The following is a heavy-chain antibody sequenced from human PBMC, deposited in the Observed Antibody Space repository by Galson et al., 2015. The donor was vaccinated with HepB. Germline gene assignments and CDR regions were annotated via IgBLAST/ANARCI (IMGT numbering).Heavy chain of an antibody. J-gene: IGHJ4*02. D-gene: IGHD3-22*01. CDR1: GYKFTSYY. CDR2: INPSGGST. Sequence: SCKASGYKFTSYYMPWVRQAPGQGLEWMGIINPSGGSTDYAQKFRGRVTMTRDTSTSTVYMELSSLRSEDTAVYYCARENDSSGSGLDYWGQGTLVTVSS. CDR3: ARENDSSGSGLDY. V-gene: IGHV1-46*03.